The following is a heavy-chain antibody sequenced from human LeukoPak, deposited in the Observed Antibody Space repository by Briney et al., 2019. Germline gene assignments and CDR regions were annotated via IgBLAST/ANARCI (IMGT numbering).Heavy chain of an antibody. V-gene: IGHV4-59*08. J-gene: IGHJ3*02. Sequence: SETLSLTCAVYGGSFSGYYWSWIRQPPGRGLEWIGYIHYSGSTNYNPSLKNRVTTSVDTSKNQFSLKMTSVTAADTAVYYCARGHSRVKPRVAFDIWGQGTMVTVSS. CDR3: ARGHSRVKPRVAFDI. CDR2: IHYSGST. D-gene: IGHD2/OR15-2a*01. CDR1: GGSFSGYY.